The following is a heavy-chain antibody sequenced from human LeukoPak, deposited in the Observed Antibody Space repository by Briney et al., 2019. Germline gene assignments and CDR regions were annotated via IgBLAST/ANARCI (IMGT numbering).Heavy chain of an antibody. V-gene: IGHV3-7*01. CDR1: GFTFSNYW. Sequence: PGGSLRLSCAASGFTFSNYWMSWVRQAPGKGLEWVANIKQDGTEKYYVDSVKGRFTISRDNAKNSLYLQMNSLRAEDTAVYYCARDQWIEQMLGSHCDYWGQGTLVTVSS. CDR3: ARDQWIEQMLGSHCDY. J-gene: IGHJ4*02. CDR2: IKQDGTEK. D-gene: IGHD5-12*01.